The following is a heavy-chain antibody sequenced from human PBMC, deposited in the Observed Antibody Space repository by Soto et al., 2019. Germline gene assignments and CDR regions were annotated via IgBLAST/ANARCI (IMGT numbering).Heavy chain of an antibody. CDR3: ARGDSRIVGANYY. Sequence: QVQLVQSGAEVKKPGSSVKVSCKASGGTFSSYAISWVRQAPGQGLEWMGGIIPIFGTANYAQKFQGRVTITADESTSTAYMEPSGLRSEDTAVYYRARGDSRIVGANYYWGQGTLVTVSS. CDR2: IIPIFGTA. V-gene: IGHV1-69*12. J-gene: IGHJ4*02. CDR1: GGTFSSYA. D-gene: IGHD1-26*01.